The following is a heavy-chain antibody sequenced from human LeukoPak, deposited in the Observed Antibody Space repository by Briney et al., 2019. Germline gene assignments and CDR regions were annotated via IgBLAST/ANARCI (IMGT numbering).Heavy chain of an antibody. D-gene: IGHD3-22*01. CDR2: IKQDGSEK. CDR3: ARSTYYYDIDGFDI. Sequence: GGSLRLSCAAFGFTFSSYWMSWVRQAPGKGLEWVANIKQDGSEKYYVDSVKGRFTISRDNAKNPLYLQMNSLRAEDTAVYYCARSTYYYDIDGFDIWGQGTMVIVSS. CDR1: GFTFSSYW. J-gene: IGHJ3*02. V-gene: IGHV3-7*01.